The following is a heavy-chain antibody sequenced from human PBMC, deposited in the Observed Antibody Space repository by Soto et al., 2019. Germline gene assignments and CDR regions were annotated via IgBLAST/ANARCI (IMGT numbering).Heavy chain of an antibody. D-gene: IGHD3-10*01. CDR3: ARGQLVWYGDLTPYHRDMDV. V-gene: IGHV4-34*02. CDR1: GGSFDAFY. J-gene: IGHJ6*02. CDR2: ISHDGGT. Sequence: QVQLQQWGAGLLRHSENLSLTCAFYGGSFDAFYWSWVRQSPGKGLEWVGEISHDGGTNYSPSLASRVSISVDTSKNQFSLHLRSVTAADTGLYYCARGQLVWYGDLTPYHRDMDVWGQGTTVTVSS.